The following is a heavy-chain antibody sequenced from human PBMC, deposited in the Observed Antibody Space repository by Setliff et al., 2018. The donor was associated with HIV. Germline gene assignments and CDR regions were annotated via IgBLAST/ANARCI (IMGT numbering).Heavy chain of an antibody. CDR3: ARLNQQWLVRDSGSNWFDP. CDR1: GASISSFY. D-gene: IGHD6-19*01. CDR2: IYYSGST. J-gene: IGHJ5*02. Sequence: ETLSLTCTVSGASISSFYWSWIRQPPGKGLDWIGYIYYSGSTNYNPSLKSRVTMSVDTSKNRFSLKLNSVTAADTAVYYCARLNQQWLVRDSGSNWFDPWGQGSLVTVSS. V-gene: IGHV4-59*08.